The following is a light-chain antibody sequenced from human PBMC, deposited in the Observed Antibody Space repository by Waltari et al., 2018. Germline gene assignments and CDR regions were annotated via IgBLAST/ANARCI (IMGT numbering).Light chain of an antibody. CDR1: QGIGNN. V-gene: IGKV1-16*01. CDR3: QQGYSYPRT. Sequence: DIQMTQSPSSLSASVGDTVTITCQASQGIGNNLNWYQQKPGKAPKLLIYRASNLQTGIPSRFSGSGSGTDFTLTISSLQPEDFATYYCQQGYSYPRTFGQGTKVEIK. CDR2: RAS. J-gene: IGKJ1*01.